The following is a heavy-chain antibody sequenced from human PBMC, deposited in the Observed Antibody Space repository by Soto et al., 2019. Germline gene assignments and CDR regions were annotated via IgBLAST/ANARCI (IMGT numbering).Heavy chain of an antibody. CDR2: IIPIGGTP. CDR1: GRTFNNYA. J-gene: IGHJ4*02. D-gene: IGHD3-22*01. CDR3: ATNYYDGSGHYFIFEH. Sequence: QVQLVQSGAEVKKPGSSVKVSCKASGRTFNNYAFSWVRQAPGIGFEWLGVIIPIGGTPEHAQKFQGRVTISADESTNTAYMELSSLRSEDTAVYYCATNYYDGSGHYFIFEHWGQGTLVTVSS. V-gene: IGHV1-69*01.